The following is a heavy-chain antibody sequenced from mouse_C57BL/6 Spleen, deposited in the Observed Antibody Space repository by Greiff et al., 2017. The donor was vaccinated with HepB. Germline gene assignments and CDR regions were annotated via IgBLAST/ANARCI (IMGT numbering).Heavy chain of an antibody. J-gene: IGHJ4*01. CDR2: ISSGSSTI. CDR3: ARSRLPLMDY. V-gene: IGHV5-17*01. CDR1: GFTFSDYG. Sequence: EAKLVESGGGLVKPGGSLKLSCAASGFTFSDYGMHWVRQAPEKGLEWVAYISSGSSTIYYADTVKGRFTISRDNAKNTLFLQMTSLRSEDTAMYYCARSRLPLMDYWGQGTSVTVSS. D-gene: IGHD5-5*01.